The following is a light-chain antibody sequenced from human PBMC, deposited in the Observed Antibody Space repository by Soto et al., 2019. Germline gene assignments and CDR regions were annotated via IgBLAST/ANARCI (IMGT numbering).Light chain of an antibody. CDR1: SSDVGGYNY. CDR2: DVS. V-gene: IGLV2-11*01. CDR3: CSHAGSFTLV. J-gene: IGLJ2*01. Sequence: QSVLTQPRSVSGSPGQSVTISCTGTSSDVGGYNYVSWYQKYPGKAPRLMIYDVSKRPSGVPDRFSGSKSGNTASLTIPGLQAEDEADYYCCSHAGSFTLVFGGGTQLTVL.